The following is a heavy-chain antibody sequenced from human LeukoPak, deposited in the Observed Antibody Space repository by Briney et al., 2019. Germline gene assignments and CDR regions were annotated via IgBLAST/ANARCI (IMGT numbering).Heavy chain of an antibody. CDR2: IYTSGST. V-gene: IGHV4-4*07. CDR1: GGSISSYY. J-gene: IGHJ4*02. Sequence: SETLSLTCTVSGGSISSYYWSWIRQPAGKGLEWIGRIYTSGSTNYNPSLKSRVTVSVDTSKNQFSLELSSVTAADTAVYYCARDLKKVRGAHTLFDYWGQGTLVTVSS. CDR3: ARDLKKVRGAHTLFDY. D-gene: IGHD3-10*01.